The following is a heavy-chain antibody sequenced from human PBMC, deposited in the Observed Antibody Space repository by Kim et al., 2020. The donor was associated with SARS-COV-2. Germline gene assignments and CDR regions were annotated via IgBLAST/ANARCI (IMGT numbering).Heavy chain of an antibody. CDR2: ITSSSSTI. Sequence: GGSLRLSCAASGFTFRSYSMNWVRQAPGKGLEWVSYITSSSSTIYYADSVKGRFTISRDNAKNSLYLQMNSLRDKDTAVYYCARDHYYGSGVDYWGQGTL. J-gene: IGHJ4*02. V-gene: IGHV3-48*02. CDR1: GFTFRSYS. CDR3: ARDHYYGSGVDY. D-gene: IGHD3-10*01.